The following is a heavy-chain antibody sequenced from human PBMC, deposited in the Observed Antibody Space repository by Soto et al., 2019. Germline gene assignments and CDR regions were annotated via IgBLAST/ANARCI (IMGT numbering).Heavy chain of an antibody. V-gene: IGHV1-69*01. Sequence: QVQLVKSGAEVKKPGSSVKVSCKASGGTFSSYAISWVRQAPGEGLEWMGGIIPIFGTANYAQKFQGRVTITANETTSTAYMELSSLRSEDTAGYYCERADYGGNYGTLWFDPWGQGTLVTVSS. J-gene: IGHJ5*02. CDR1: GGTFSSYA. D-gene: IGHD4-17*01. CDR2: IIPIFGTA. CDR3: ERADYGGNYGTLWFDP.